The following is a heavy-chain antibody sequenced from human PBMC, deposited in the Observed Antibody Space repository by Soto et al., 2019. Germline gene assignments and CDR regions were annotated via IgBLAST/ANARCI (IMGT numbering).Heavy chain of an antibody. CDR3: ARDHDRSGYYFDY. CDR2: IIPIFGTA. D-gene: IGHD3-22*01. CDR1: GGTCSSYA. J-gene: IGHJ4*02. V-gene: IGHV1-69*01. Sequence: QVQLVQSGSEVKKPGSSVKVSCKASGGTCSSYAISWVQQAPGPRLEWMGGIIPIFGTANYAQKFQGRVTITAYESRSTASMALISLRSEDTAVYYCARDHDRSGYYFDYWGQRTLVTVST.